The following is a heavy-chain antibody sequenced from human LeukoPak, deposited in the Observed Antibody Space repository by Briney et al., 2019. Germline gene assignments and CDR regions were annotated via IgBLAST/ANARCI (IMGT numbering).Heavy chain of an antibody. J-gene: IGHJ1*01. CDR1: GFPFSDFS. V-gene: IGHV3-23*01. D-gene: IGHD1-26*01. CDR2: TNSGGTST. Sequence: GGSLRLSCATSGFPFSDFSMSWVRQAPGKGLEWISTTNSGGTSTYYAESVKGRFTISRDNSKNTLYLQMSSLRVEDTAVYYCAKDIGGSYRRKYFQHWGQGTLVTVSS. CDR3: AKDIGGSYRRKYFQH.